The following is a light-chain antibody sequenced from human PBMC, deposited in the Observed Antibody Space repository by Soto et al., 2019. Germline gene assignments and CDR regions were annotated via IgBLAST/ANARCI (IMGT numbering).Light chain of an antibody. V-gene: IGKV1-39*01. CDR3: QQASGDPPLT. Sequence: DIQMTQSPSALSASVGDTVAITCRASQNVRDSLSWYQQKPGKAPKLLIYGASTLQDGVPSRFSGRGAGTDFTLTIRNLQPEDFATYYCQQASGDPPLTFGGGTKVEI. J-gene: IGKJ4*01. CDR1: QNVRDS. CDR2: GAS.